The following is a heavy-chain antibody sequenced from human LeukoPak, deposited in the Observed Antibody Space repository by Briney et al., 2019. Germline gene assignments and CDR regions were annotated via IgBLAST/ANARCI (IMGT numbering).Heavy chain of an antibody. Sequence: GGSLRLSCAASGXMFSSYWMHWVRQAPGKGLVWLSRINVDGTNTIYADSVKGRFTISRDNAKNTLYLQMNSLRAEDTAIYYCARQGDSAGSSRRRDAFDVWGQGTMVTVSS. CDR1: GXMFSSYW. CDR3: ARQGDSAGSSRRRDAFDV. J-gene: IGHJ3*01. CDR2: INVDGTNT. D-gene: IGHD3-22*01. V-gene: IGHV3-74*01.